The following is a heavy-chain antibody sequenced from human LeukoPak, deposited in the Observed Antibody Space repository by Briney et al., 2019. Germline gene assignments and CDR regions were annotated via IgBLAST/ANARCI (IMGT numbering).Heavy chain of an antibody. CDR1: GFTFSSYA. D-gene: IGHD3-10*01. V-gene: IGHV3-64*01. CDR3: ADFGSGSYCFDY. J-gene: IGHJ4*02. CDR2: ISSNGGST. Sequence: GGSLRLSCAASGFTFSSYAMHWVRQAPGKGLEYVSAISSNGGSTYYANSVKGRFTISRDNSKNTLYLQMDSLRAEDTAIYYCADFGSGSYCFDYWGQGTLVTVSS.